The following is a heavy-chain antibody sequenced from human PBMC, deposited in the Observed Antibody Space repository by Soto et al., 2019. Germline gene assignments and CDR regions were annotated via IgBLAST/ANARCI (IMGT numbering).Heavy chain of an antibody. CDR1: GFTFSSYG. Sequence: PGGSLRLSCAASGFTFSSYGMHWVRQAPGKGLEWVAVIWYDGSKKYYADSVKGRFTISRDNSKNTLYLQMNSLRAEDTAVYYCARDSSGDYVAYFDYWGQGTLVTVSS. D-gene: IGHD4-17*01. CDR2: IWYDGSKK. V-gene: IGHV3-33*01. CDR3: ARDSSGDYVAYFDY. J-gene: IGHJ4*02.